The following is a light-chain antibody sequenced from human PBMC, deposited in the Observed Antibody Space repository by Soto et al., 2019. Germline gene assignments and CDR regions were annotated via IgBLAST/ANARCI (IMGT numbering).Light chain of an antibody. J-gene: IGLJ1*01. Sequence: NILIYGVSNRPSGVSSRFSGSKSGNTASLTISGLQAEDEADYYCISYTGSSTSYVFVSGKKLTVL. CDR2: GVS. V-gene: IGLV2-14*01. CDR3: ISYTGSSTSYV.